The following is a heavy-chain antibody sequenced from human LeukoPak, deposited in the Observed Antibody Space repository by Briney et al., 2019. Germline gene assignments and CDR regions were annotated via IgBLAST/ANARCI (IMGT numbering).Heavy chain of an antibody. J-gene: IGHJ5*02. CDR2: IYTSGST. Sequence: SETLSLTCTVSGGSISSGSYYWSWIRQPAGKGLEWIGRIYTSGSTNYNPSLKSRVTISVDTSKNQFSLKLSSVTAADTAVYYCARDLIPYYYGSGSYWNWFDPWGQGTLVTVSS. CDR3: ARDLIPYYYGSGSYWNWFDP. D-gene: IGHD3-10*01. CDR1: GGSISSGSYY. V-gene: IGHV4-61*02.